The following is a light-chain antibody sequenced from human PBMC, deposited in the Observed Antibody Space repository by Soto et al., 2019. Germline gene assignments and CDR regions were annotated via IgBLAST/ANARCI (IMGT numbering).Light chain of an antibody. CDR1: SSDVGGYNY. CDR2: DVI. Sequence: HSALTQPASVSGSPGQSITISCTGTSSDVGGYNYVSWYQQHPGKAPKLMIYDVINRPSGVSDRFSGSRSGNTASLTISGLQAEDEADYFCSSYTSSSTWVFGGGTKLTVL. CDR3: SSYTSSSTWV. V-gene: IGLV2-14*01. J-gene: IGLJ3*02.